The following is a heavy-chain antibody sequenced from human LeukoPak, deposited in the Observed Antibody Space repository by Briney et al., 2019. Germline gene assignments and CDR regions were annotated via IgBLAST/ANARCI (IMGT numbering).Heavy chain of an antibody. Sequence: SETLSLTCAVSGGSTSSSNYYWGWIRQPPGEGLEWIGGIHYSGNTYYNPSLKSRVTISVDTSKNQFSLKLSSVTAADTAVYYCARLGAGPTYYDFWSGYSSFYFDYWGQGTLVTVSS. CDR1: GGSTSSSNYY. CDR2: IHYSGNT. CDR3: ARLGAGPTYYDFWSGYSSFYFDY. D-gene: IGHD3-3*01. V-gene: IGHV4-39*01. J-gene: IGHJ4*02.